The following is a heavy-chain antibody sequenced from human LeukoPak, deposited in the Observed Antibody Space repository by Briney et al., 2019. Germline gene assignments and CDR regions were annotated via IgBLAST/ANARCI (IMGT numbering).Heavy chain of an antibody. CDR2: VSGTGADT. J-gene: IGHJ4*02. V-gene: IGHV3-23*01. D-gene: IGHD2-2*02. Sequence: GGSLRLSCAASGFTFSIYAMSWVRQAPGKGLEWVSAVSGTGADTYYPDSVKGRFTISRDNSKNTLYLQMSSLRAEDTAVYYCAKGLSCRSVNCYTGYFDSWGQGSLVTVSS. CDR1: GFTFSIYA. CDR3: AKGLSCRSVNCYTGYFDS.